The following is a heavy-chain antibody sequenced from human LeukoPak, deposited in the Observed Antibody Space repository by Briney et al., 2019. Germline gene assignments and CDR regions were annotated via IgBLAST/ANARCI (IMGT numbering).Heavy chain of an antibody. CDR2: ISSSSSTI. D-gene: IGHD6-13*01. Sequence: GGSLRLSCAASGFTFSSYSMNWVRQAPGQGLEWVSYISSSSSTIYYADSVKGRFTISRDNAKNSLYLQMNSLRAEDTAVYYCARTAAAGVGIWGQGTMVTVSS. V-gene: IGHV3-48*01. CDR3: ARTAAAGVGI. J-gene: IGHJ3*02. CDR1: GFTFSSYS.